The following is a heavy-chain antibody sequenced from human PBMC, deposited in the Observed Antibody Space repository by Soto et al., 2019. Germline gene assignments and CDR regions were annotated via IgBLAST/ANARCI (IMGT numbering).Heavy chain of an antibody. CDR2: IYYSGST. CDR1: GGSISSGDYY. Sequence: QVQLQESGPGLVKPSQTLSLTCTVSGGSISSGDYYWSWIRQPPGKGLEWIGYIYYSGSTYYNPSLKSRVTISVDTSKNQFSLKLSSVTAADTAVYYCARAPCHGGDCYDWYFDLWGRGTLVTVSS. J-gene: IGHJ2*01. CDR3: ARAPCHGGDCYDWYFDL. V-gene: IGHV4-30-4*01. D-gene: IGHD2-21*02.